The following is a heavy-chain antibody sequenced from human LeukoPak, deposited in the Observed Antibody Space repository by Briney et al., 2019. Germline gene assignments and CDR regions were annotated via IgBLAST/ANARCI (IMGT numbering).Heavy chain of an antibody. D-gene: IGHD2-2*01. CDR2: IIPIFGTA. CDR1: GGTFSSYA. V-gene: IGHV1-69*01. CDR3: ASSLIVVVPAARGLGD. J-gene: IGHJ4*02. Sequence: SVKVACKASGGTFSSYAISWVRQAPGQGLEWMGGIIPIFGTANYAQKFQGRVTITADESTSTAYMELSSLRSEDTAVYYCASSLIVVVPAARGLGDWGQGTLVTVSS.